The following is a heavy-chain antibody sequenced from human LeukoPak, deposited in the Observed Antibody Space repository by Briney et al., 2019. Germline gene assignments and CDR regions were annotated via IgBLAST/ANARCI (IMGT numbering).Heavy chain of an antibody. CDR2: IWYDGRTK. CDR1: GFTFSNYG. Sequence: GGSLRLSCEVSGFTFSNYGMHWVRQAPGKGLEWVALIWYDGRTKFHVDSVKGRFTISRDNSANTLYLQMSSLRVEDTAVYYCAREWGRIAVAGGPGFWGQGALVTVSS. D-gene: IGHD6-19*01. V-gene: IGHV3-33*01. CDR3: AREWGRIAVAGGPGF. J-gene: IGHJ4*02.